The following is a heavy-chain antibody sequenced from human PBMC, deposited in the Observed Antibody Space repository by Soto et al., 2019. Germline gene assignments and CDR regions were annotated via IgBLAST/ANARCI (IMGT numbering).Heavy chain of an antibody. V-gene: IGHV7-4-1*01. CDR1: GYTFTSYA. D-gene: IGHD5-12*01. CDR3: ARELIYGGYDWGVFDY. J-gene: IGHJ4*02. CDR2: INTNTGNP. Sequence: QVQLVQSGSELTKPGASVKVSCKASGYTFTSYAMNWVRQAPGQGLEWMGWINTNTGNPTYAQGFTGRFVFSLDTSVSTAYLQICSLKVGDTAVYYWARELIYGGYDWGVFDYGGQGTLVTVSS.